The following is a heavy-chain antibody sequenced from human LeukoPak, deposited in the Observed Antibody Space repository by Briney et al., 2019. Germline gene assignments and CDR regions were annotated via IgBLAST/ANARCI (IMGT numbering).Heavy chain of an antibody. V-gene: IGHV3-21*01. D-gene: IGHD5-12*01. CDR2: ISSSSSYI. J-gene: IGHJ4*02. CDR1: GFTFSNYA. CDR3: ARGPSPDIVATRYYFDY. Sequence: GGSLRLSCAASGFTFSNYAMRWVRQAPGKGLEWVSSISSSSSYIYYADSVKGRFTISRDNAKNSLYLQMNSLRAEDTAVYYCARGPSPDIVATRYYFDYWGQGTLVTASS.